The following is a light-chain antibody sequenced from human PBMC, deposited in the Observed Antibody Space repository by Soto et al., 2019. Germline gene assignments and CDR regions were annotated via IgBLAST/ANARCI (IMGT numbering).Light chain of an antibody. J-gene: IGLJ1*01. V-gene: IGLV1-40*01. CDR1: SSNIGSTYG. CDR3: QSYDDSLSVHYV. CDR2: GNT. Sequence: QSVLRQPPSGSGAPGQRVTISCTGSSSNIGSTYGVQWYQQLPGTAPKLLIHGNTDRPSGVPDRFSGSKSGTSASLAITGLQADDEADYYCQSYDDSLSVHYVFGTGTKVTVL.